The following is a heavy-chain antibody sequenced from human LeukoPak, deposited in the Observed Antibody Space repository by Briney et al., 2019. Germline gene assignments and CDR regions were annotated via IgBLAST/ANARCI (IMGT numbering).Heavy chain of an antibody. V-gene: IGHV3-21*04. D-gene: IGHD3-3*01. CDR2: ISSSSSYI. CDR1: GFTFSSYS. J-gene: IGHJ4*02. CDR3: AKDFWSGTTHEYYFDY. Sequence: NPGGSLRLSCAASGFTFSSYSMNWVRQAPGKGLEWVSSISSSSSYIYYADSVKGRFTISRDNAKNSLYLQMNSLRAEDTAVYYCAKDFWSGTTHEYYFDYWGQGTLVTVSS.